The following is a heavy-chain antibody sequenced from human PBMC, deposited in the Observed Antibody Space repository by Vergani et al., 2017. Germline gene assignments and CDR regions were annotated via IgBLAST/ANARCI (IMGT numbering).Heavy chain of an antibody. J-gene: IGHJ5*02. CDR1: GFTFSSYA. CDR2: ISGSGGST. Sequence: EVQLLESGGGLVQPGGSLRLSCAASGFTFSSYAMSWVRQAPGKGLEWVAAISGSGGSTNYADSVKGRFTISRDNSKNTLYLQMNSLRAEDTAVYYCAKEPYSRTVRNWFDPWGQGTLVTVSS. V-gene: IGHV3-23*01. CDR3: AKEPYSRTVRNWFDP. D-gene: IGHD4-11*01.